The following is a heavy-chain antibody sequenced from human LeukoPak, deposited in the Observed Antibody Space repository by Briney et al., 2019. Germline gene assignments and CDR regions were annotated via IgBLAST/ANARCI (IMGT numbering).Heavy chain of an antibody. J-gene: IGHJ5*02. D-gene: IGHD6-19*01. CDR3: ARAVAANNWFDP. CDR2: IYYSGGT. Sequence: SETLSLTCTVSGGSINYYYWMWIRQPPGKGLEWIGYIYYSGGTHYNPSLKSRVTISVDTSKNQFSLKLSSVTAADTAVYYCARAVAANNWFDPWGQGTLVTVSS. CDR1: GGSINYYY. V-gene: IGHV4-59*01.